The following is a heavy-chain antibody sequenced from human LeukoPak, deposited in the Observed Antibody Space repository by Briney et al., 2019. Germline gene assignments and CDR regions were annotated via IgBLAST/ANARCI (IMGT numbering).Heavy chain of an antibody. CDR3: ARGARSFDY. Sequence: SETLSLTCTVSGASISTYYWSWIRQPPGKGLEWIGYIYYIGFTSYTNHNPSLKSRVTMSVDTSKNQFSLKLSSLTAADTAVYYCARGARSFDYWGQGTLVTVSS. CDR2: IYYIGFTSYT. J-gene: IGHJ4*02. CDR1: GASISTYY. V-gene: IGHV4-59*08.